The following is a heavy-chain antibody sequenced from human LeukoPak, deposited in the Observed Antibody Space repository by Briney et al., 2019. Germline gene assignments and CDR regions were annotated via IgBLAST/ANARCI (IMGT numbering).Heavy chain of an antibody. V-gene: IGHV3-7*01. J-gene: IGHJ4*02. CDR2: IKQDGSEK. D-gene: IGHD4-17*01. CDR1: GFTLSRYW. CDR3: ARDMSYGDCSDY. Sequence: GGSLRLSCAASGFTLSRYWMSWVRQAPGKGLEWVANIKQDGSEKYYVDSVKGRFTISRDNAKNSLYLQMNSLRAEDTAVYYCARDMSYGDCSDYWGQGTLVTVSS.